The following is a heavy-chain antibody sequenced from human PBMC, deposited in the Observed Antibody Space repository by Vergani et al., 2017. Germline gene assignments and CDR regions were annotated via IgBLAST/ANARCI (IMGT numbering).Heavy chain of an antibody. Sequence: QVQLVQSGAEVKKPGDSVKVSCKASGYTITGYYMHWVRQTPGQVLEWMGWINPNSGGTNYAQKFQGRVTMTRDTSISTAYMELSRLRSDNTAVYYCAREFFVTGPIDYWSQGSLVTVSS. J-gene: IGHJ4*02. D-gene: IGHD1-14*01. CDR1: GYTITGYY. V-gene: IGHV1-2*02. CDR3: AREFFVTGPIDY. CDR2: INPNSGGT.